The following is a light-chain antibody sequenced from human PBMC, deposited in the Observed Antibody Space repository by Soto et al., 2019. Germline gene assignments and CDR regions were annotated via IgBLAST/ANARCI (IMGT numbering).Light chain of an antibody. CDR3: LFSYPGSRV. J-gene: IGLJ2*01. Sequence: QTVVTQEPSLTVSPGGTVTLTCGSSSGPVTSSHFPYWLQQKPGQAPTTMIYDTTKKHSWTPDRFSGSLLGGKAALTISGAQPEDEADFYCLFSYPGSRVFGGGTKLTVL. CDR2: DTT. CDR1: SGPVTSSHF. V-gene: IGLV7-46*01.